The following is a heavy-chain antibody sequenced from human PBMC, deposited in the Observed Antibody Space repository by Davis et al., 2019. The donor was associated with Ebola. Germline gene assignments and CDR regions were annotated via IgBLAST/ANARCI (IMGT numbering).Heavy chain of an antibody. CDR3: ARSKYYYGSGSYFDY. CDR1: GFTFSSYG. V-gene: IGHV3-33*08. Sequence: PGGSLRLSCAASGFTFSSYGMHWVRQAPGKGLEWVAFIRYDGSNKYYADSVKGRFTISRDNAKNSLYLQMNSLRAEDTAVYYCARSKYYYGSGSYFDYWGQGTLVTVSS. D-gene: IGHD3-10*01. J-gene: IGHJ4*02. CDR2: IRYDGSNK.